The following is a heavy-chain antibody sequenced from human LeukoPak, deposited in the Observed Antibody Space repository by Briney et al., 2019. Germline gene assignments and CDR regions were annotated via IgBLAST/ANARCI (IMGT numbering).Heavy chain of an antibody. Sequence: PGGSLRHSCAASGFAFTKYTMHSVRHAPRKGPEWVTIISDDGRSNYADSVEVRFTISRDNSKNTLYLQMSSLRAEDTAVYYCASTSGYDFWDMGYWGQGTLVTVSS. J-gene: IGHJ4*02. D-gene: IGHD5-12*01. CDR2: ISDDGRS. V-gene: IGHV3-30*04. CDR1: GFAFTKYT. CDR3: ASTSGYDFWDMGY.